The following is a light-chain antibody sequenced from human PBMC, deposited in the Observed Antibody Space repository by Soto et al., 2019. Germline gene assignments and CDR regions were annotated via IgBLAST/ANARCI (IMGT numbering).Light chain of an antibody. CDR2: LGS. CDR3: MPALHSRR. Sequence: DIVMTQSPLSLPVTPGEPASISCRSSQSLLYSNGYNYLDWYLQKPGQSPQLLIYLGSNRVSGVPVSLRRCGSSTDFTLKISRLEAEDVGVYSCMPALHSRRFRQGTKVE. CDR1: QSLLYSNGYNY. J-gene: IGKJ1*01. V-gene: IGKV2-28*01.